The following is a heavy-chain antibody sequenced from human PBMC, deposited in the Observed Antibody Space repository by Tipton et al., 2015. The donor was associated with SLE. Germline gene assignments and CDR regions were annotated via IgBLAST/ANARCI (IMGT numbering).Heavy chain of an antibody. CDR3: ARHYDTRPGYFDP. V-gene: IGHV4-39*01. CDR1: GGSITNHY. D-gene: IGHD3-22*01. CDR2: VYYSGRT. J-gene: IGHJ4*02. Sequence: TLSLTCTVSGGSITNHYWNWIRQPPGKGLEWLGSVYYSGRTYYNPSLQSRVTTSVDTSTNQFSLRLHSVTAADTAVYFCARHYDTRPGYFDPWGRGTLVTVSS.